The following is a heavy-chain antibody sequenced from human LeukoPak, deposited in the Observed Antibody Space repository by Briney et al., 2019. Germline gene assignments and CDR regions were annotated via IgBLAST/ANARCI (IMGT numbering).Heavy chain of an antibody. J-gene: IGHJ6*03. CDR2: ISSSSSTI. CDR1: GFTFSSYS. Sequence: SGGSLRLSCAASGFTFSSYSMNWVRQAPGKGLEWVSYISSSSSTIYYADSVKCRFTISRDNAKNSLYMQMNSLRAEDTAVYYCARDRVVVVHYYYYYYMDVWGKGTTVTVSS. D-gene: IGHD3-22*01. CDR3: ARDRVVVVHYYYYYYMDV. V-gene: IGHV3-48*04.